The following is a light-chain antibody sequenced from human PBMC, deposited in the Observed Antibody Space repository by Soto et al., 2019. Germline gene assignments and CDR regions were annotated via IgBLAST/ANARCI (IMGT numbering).Light chain of an antibody. Sequence: QSVLTQPTSSSGTPGQRVTISYSGSSSNIGSYTVSWYQQLPGTAPKLLIFSNNKRPSGVPDRFSGSKSGTSASLAISGLQSEDEADYYCAAWDDSPNGHYVFGTGTKVTVL. CDR1: SSNIGSYT. V-gene: IGLV1-44*01. CDR3: AAWDDSPNGHYV. J-gene: IGLJ1*01. CDR2: SNN.